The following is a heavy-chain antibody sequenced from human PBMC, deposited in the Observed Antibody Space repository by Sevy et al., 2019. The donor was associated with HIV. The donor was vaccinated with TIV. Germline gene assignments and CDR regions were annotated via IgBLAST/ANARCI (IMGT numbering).Heavy chain of an antibody. Sequence: GGSLRLSCAASGFTFSSYGMHWVRQAPGKGLDWVTVISYDGSNKYYADSGKGRFTISRDNSKNTLYLKMNSLRVEDTAVYYCAKRGQWLVRDWFDPWGQGTLVTVSS. D-gene: IGHD6-19*01. V-gene: IGHV3-30*18. CDR2: ISYDGSNK. CDR3: AKRGQWLVRDWFDP. J-gene: IGHJ5*02. CDR1: GFTFSSYG.